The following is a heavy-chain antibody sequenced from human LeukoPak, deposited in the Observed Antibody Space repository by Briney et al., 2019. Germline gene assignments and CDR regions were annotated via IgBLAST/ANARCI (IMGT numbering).Heavy chain of an antibody. Sequence: GGSLRLSCAASGFSFSSYWMSWVRQAPGKGLEWVANIKQDGSEKYYADSVKGRFTISRDNAKNSLYLQMNSLRAEDTAVYYCARGHRVLLWFGELFDYWGQGTLVTVSS. CDR3: ARGHRVLLWFGELFDY. CDR1: GFSFSSYW. J-gene: IGHJ4*02. CDR2: IKQDGSEK. V-gene: IGHV3-7*05. D-gene: IGHD3-10*01.